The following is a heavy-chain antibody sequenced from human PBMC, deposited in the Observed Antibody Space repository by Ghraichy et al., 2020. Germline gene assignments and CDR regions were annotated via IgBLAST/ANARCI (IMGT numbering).Heavy chain of an antibody. Sequence: GGSLRLSCVGSGFAYRSNWMRWVRQAPGKGLEWVADIKPDGSKEYYVDSVKGRFTISRDNAKNSLYLQMNSLRAEDTAVYYCSRDLNWDIECWGQGTLVTVSS. D-gene: IGHD1/OR15-1a*01. CDR3: SRDLNWDIEC. J-gene: IGHJ4*02. CDR1: GFAYRSNW. V-gene: IGHV3-7*01. CDR2: IKPDGSKE.